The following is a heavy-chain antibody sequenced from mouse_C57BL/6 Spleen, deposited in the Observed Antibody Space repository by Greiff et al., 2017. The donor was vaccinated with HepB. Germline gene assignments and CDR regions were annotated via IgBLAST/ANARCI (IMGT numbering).Heavy chain of an antibody. V-gene: IGHV5-17*01. J-gene: IGHJ4*01. Sequence: EVHLVESGGGLVKPGGSLKLSCAASGFTFSDYGMHWVRQAPEKGLEWVAYISSGSSTIYYADTVKGRFTISRDNAKNTLFLQMTSLRSEDTARYYCARPGGYAMDYWGQGTSVTVSS. CDR3: ARPGGYAMDY. CDR1: GFTFSDYG. CDR2: ISSGSSTI.